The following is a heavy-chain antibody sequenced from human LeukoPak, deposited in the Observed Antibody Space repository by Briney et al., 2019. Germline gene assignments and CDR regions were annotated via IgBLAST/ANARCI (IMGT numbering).Heavy chain of an antibody. D-gene: IGHD1-26*01. V-gene: IGHV5-51*01. CDR3: ARKMTHYPYYFDY. Sequence: PGESLKISCKASGYTFTTYWIGWVRKMPGKGLEWMGIIYPGDSDTTYSPSFQGQVTISADKSTTTASLQWSSLKASDTAMYYCARKMTHYPYYFDYWGQGTLVTVSS. CDR2: IYPGDSDT. J-gene: IGHJ4*02. CDR1: GYTFTTYW.